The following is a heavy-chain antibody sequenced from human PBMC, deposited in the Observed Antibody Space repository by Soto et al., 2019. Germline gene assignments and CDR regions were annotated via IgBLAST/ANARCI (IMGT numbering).Heavy chain of an antibody. Sequence: GASVKVSCKASGGTFSSYTISWVRQAPGQGLEWMGRIIPILGIANYAQKFQGRVTITADKSTSTAYMELSSLRSEDTAVYYCARGGWELLGAFDIWGQGTMVTVSS. CDR1: GGTFSSYT. V-gene: IGHV1-69*02. CDR3: ARGGWELLGAFDI. D-gene: IGHD1-26*01. J-gene: IGHJ3*02. CDR2: IIPILGIA.